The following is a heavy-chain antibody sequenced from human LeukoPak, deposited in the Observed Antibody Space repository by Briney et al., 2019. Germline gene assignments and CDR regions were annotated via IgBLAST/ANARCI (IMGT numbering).Heavy chain of an antibody. CDR3: ARGRFGEFSKSLDF. Sequence: GGSRRLSCTASGFTFDDYAMHWVRQAPGRGLEWLSLISGDGTSTYYADSVKGRFTVSRDNSKTSQYLQMSSLRADDTAFYYCARGRFGEFSKSLDFWGQGTLVTVSS. D-gene: IGHD3-10*01. CDR2: ISGDGTST. CDR1: GFTFDDYA. V-gene: IGHV3-43*02. J-gene: IGHJ4*02.